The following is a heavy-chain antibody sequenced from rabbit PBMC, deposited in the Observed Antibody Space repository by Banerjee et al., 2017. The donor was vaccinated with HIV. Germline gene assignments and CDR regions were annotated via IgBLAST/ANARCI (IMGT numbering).Heavy chain of an antibody. CDR2: MVVTGVST. Sequence: QEQLEESGGGLVKPEGSLTLTCKASGFSFSNKYVMCWVRQAPGKGLEWNGEMVVTGVSTWYASWVNGRFTISRSTSLNTVDLKMTSLTVADTATYFCARDRDGDAGYGSLALWGPGTLVTVS. CDR1: GFSFSNKYV. V-gene: IGHV1S43*01. D-gene: IGHD7-1*01. CDR3: ARDRDGDAGYGSLAL. J-gene: IGHJ4*01.